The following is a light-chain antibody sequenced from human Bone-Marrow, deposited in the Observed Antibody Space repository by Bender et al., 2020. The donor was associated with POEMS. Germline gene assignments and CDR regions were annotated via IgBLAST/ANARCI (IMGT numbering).Light chain of an antibody. CDR1: SSDVGRYNY. V-gene: IGLV2-11*01. Sequence: QSALTQPRSVSGSPGQSVTISCTGTSSDVGRYNYVSWYQQDPGKAPKVMIYDVSKRPSGVPDRFSASKSGNTASLTISGLQAEDEADYYCSSYTGSNNHVVFGGGTKLTVL. CDR2: DVS. J-gene: IGLJ2*01. CDR3: SSYTGSNNHVV.